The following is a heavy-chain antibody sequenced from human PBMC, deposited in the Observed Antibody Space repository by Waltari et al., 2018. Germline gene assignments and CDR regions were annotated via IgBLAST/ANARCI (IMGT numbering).Heavy chain of an antibody. D-gene: IGHD3-22*01. CDR2: IYHSGST. J-gene: IGHJ5*02. Sequence: QLQLQESGSGLVKPSQTLSLTCAVSGGSISSGGYSWSWIRQPPGKGLEWIGYIYHSGSTYYNPSLKSRVTISVDRSKNQFSLKLSSVTAADTAVYYCARGENYYDSSGTTMWFDPWGQGTLVTVSS. V-gene: IGHV4-30-2*01. CDR1: GGSISSGGYS. CDR3: ARGENYYDSSGTTMWFDP.